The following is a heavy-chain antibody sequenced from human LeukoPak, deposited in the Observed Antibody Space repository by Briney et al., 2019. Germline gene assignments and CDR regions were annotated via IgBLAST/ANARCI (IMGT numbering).Heavy chain of an antibody. Sequence: GGSLRLSCAASGFTFSSYAMHWVRQAPGKGLEWVAVISYDGSNKYYADSVKGRFTISRDNSKNTLYLQMNSLRAEDTAVYYCARGVYGRFDSWGQGTLVTVSS. D-gene: IGHD2/OR15-2a*01. J-gene: IGHJ5*01. CDR3: ARGVYGRFDS. V-gene: IGHV3-30*04. CDR1: GFTFSSYA. CDR2: ISYDGSNK.